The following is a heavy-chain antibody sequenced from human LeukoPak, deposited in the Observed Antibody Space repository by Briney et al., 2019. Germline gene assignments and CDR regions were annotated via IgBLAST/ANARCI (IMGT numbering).Heavy chain of an antibody. CDR1: GYTFSGYA. CDR2: INAGNGHT. J-gene: IGHJ4*02. V-gene: IGHV1-3*01. Sequence: ASVKVSCKASGYTFSGYAIHWVRQAPGQRFEWMGWINAGNGHTKYSQNFQGRVTITRDSFANIVYMDVSSLTSEDTAVYYCARGIWSATRVDYYLDNWGRGTLVTVSS. CDR3: ARGIWSATRVDYYLDN. D-gene: IGHD5-24*01.